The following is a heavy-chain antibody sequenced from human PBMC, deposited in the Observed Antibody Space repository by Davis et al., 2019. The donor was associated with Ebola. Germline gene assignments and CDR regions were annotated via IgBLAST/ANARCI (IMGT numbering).Heavy chain of an antibody. CDR3: AKDDAYCSSTTCYKKRGAFDI. V-gene: IGHV3-48*03. CDR1: AFTFSSYE. J-gene: IGHJ3*02. D-gene: IGHD2-2*01. CDR2: ISSSGSTI. Sequence: PGGSLRPSCAASAFTFSSYEMNWVRQAPGKGLEWVSYISSSGSTIYYADSVKGRFTISRDNDKNSLYLQMNSLRAEDTAVYYCAKDDAYCSSTTCYKKRGAFDIWGQGTMVTVSS.